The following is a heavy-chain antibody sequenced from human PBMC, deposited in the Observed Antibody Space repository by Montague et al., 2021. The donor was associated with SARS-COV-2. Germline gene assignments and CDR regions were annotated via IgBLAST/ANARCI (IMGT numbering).Heavy chain of an antibody. CDR3: ARGSGWMGNAFDI. Sequence: SETLSLTCTFSGGSISSYYWSWIRQPPVKGLEWIGYIYYSWSTNYNPSLKSRVTISVDTSKNQFSLKLSSVTAADTAVYYCARGSGWMGNAFDIWGQGTMVTDSS. V-gene: IGHV4-59*01. D-gene: IGHD6-19*01. CDR1: GGSISSYY. CDR2: IYYSWST. J-gene: IGHJ3*02.